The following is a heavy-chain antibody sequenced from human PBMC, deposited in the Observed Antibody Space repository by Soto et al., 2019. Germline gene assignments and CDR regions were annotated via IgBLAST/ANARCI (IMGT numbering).Heavy chain of an antibody. CDR1: GYTFKNYG. CDR3: ARDAQPKGVAADGASDY. CDR2: ITTYNGNR. Sequence: QVQLVQSGPEVKSPGASVKVSCKASGYTFKNYGIKWVRQAPGQGLEWVGWITTYNGNRYSAEKFQGRVTMTTDTSTRTTSMELRSLTSDDTGVYYCARDAQPKGVAADGASDYWGQGTLVTVSS. V-gene: IGHV1-18*01. D-gene: IGHD6-19*01. J-gene: IGHJ4*02.